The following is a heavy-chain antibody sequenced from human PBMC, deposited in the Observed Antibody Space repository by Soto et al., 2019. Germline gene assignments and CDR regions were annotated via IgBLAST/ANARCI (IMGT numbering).Heavy chain of an antibody. V-gene: IGHV4-39*01. CDR2: ISYNANT. CDR1: GDSISSTIYS. D-gene: IGHD6-13*01. Sequence: QLQLQESGPGLVNPSETLSLTCIVSGDSISSTIYSWGWIRQPPGKGLEYIGTISYNANTYYNPSLMSRVTMSVDTSKNQFSPKLTSVTAADTAMYYFARHRPRGDGSKKGFDYWGQGTLVTVSS. CDR3: ARHRPRGDGSKKGFDY. J-gene: IGHJ4*02.